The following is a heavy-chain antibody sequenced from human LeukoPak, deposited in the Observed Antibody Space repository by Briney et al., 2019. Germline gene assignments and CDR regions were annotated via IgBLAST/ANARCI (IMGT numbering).Heavy chain of an antibody. D-gene: IGHD1-26*01. CDR3: VKGGSYSLGGDY. J-gene: IGHJ4*02. CDR2: ISSNGGST. CDR1: GFTFSSYA. Sequence: PGGSLRLSCSASGFTFSSYAMHWVRQAPGKGLEYVSAISSNGGSTYYADSVKGRFTISRDNSQNTLYLQMSSLRAEDADVYYCVKGGSYSLGGDYWGQGTLVTVSS. V-gene: IGHV3-64D*06.